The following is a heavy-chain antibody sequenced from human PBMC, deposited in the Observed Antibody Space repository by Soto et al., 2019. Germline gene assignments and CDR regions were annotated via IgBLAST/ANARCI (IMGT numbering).Heavy chain of an antibody. D-gene: IGHD3-9*01. CDR3: ARDGDILTGYYANWFDP. J-gene: IGHJ5*02. CDR2: INPNSGGT. V-gene: IGHV1-2*04. CDR1: GYTFTGYY. Sequence: ASVKVSCKASGYTFTGYYMHWVRQAPGQGLEWMGWINPNSGGTNYAQKFQGWVTMTRDTSISTAYMELSRLRSDDTAVYYCARDGDILTGYYANWFDPWGQGTLVTVSS.